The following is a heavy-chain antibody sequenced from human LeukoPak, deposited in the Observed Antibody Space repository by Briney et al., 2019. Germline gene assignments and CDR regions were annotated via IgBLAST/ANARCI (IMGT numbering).Heavy chain of an antibody. CDR1: GGSISSGGYY. Sequence: SQTLSLTCTVSGGSISSGGYYWSWIRQHPGKGLEWIGYIYYSGSTYYNPSLKSRVTMSVDTSKNHFSLKLSSVTAADTAVYYCARDRVDSSGYYYYYGMDVWGQGTTVTVSS. CDR2: IYYSGST. D-gene: IGHD3-22*01. CDR3: ARDRVDSSGYYYYYGMDV. J-gene: IGHJ6*02. V-gene: IGHV4-31*03.